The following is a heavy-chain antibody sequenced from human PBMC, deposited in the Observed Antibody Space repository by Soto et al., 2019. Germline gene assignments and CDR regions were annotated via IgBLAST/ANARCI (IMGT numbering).Heavy chain of an antibody. Sequence: EVQLVESGGGLVQPGRSLRLSCSASGFSFDDFAMHWVRQVPGKGLEWVSGISWNSGTIDYVDSVKGRFTISRDNAKKSLYLQMNSLRAEDTALYYCAKATTGTFGGLIVHYGLDVWGQGTTVTVSS. V-gene: IGHV3-9*01. J-gene: IGHJ6*02. D-gene: IGHD3-16*02. CDR1: GFSFDDFA. CDR2: ISWNSGTI. CDR3: AKATTGTFGGLIVHYGLDV.